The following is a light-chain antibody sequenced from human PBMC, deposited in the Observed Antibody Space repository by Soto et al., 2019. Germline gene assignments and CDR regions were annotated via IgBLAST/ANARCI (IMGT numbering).Light chain of an antibody. CDR3: MQSVDNLT. V-gene: IGKV2D-29*01. J-gene: IGKJ2*01. Sequence: DIVMTQSPLSLPVTPGEPASISCRSSQRLLHSNGRTYLSWYVQKSGQTPQRLIHEVSVRFTGVPDRFSGSGSGTDFTLKISRVETEDAGIFYCMQSVDNLTFGQGTKLEIK. CDR1: QRLLHSNGRTY. CDR2: EVS.